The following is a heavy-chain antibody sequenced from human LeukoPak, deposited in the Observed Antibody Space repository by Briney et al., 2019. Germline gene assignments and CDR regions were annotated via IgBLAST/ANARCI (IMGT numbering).Heavy chain of an antibody. CDR3: ARGQEYFDS. J-gene: IGHJ4*02. V-gene: IGHV1-69*02. CDR1: GGTFSSYT. Sequence: SVKVSSKASGGTFSSYTISWVRQAPGQGLEWMGRIIPILGIANYPQKFQGRVTITADKSTSTAYMELSSLRSEDTALYYCARGQEYFDSWGQGTLVTVSS. CDR2: IIPILGIA.